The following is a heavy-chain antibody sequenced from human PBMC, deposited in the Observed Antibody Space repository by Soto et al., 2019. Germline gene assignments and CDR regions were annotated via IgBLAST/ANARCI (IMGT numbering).Heavy chain of an antibody. J-gene: IGHJ6*02. CDR1: GYSFTGHY. CDR3: ARDLCPLGSGSPSPTFGLDV. CDR2: WKSDNGGT. D-gene: IGHD3-10*01. V-gene: IGHV1-2*02. Sequence: QLQLVQSGSEVKPPGASVKVSCKASGYSFTGHYMHWVRQVSGERLEHVGWWKSDNGGTYYAPKFQGRVPFTRDTSTSTASMELTGLQSDDTAVYFCARDLCPLGSGSPSPTFGLDVWGQGTTVTVSS.